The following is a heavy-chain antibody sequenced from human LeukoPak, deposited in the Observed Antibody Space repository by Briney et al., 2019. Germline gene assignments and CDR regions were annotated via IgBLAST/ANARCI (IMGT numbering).Heavy chain of an antibody. V-gene: IGHV3-7*04. J-gene: IGHJ4*02. CDR3: ARGITMAN. D-gene: IGHD3-10*01. Sequence: GGALRLSCAASGFTFSKDWMTWVRQAPGKGLEWVANIKQDGSERDYVASVKGRFTISRDDAKNSLYLQMNSLRAEDTAVYYCARGITMANWGQGTLVTVSS. CDR2: IKQDGSER. CDR1: GFTFSKDW.